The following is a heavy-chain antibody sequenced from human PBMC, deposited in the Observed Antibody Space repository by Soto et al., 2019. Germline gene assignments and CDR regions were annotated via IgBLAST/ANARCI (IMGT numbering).Heavy chain of an antibody. V-gene: IGHV4-4*07. CDR2: IDTSGNT. J-gene: IGHJ6*02. CDR3: ARYSSNWFQTEGMDV. Sequence: SETLSLTCTVSGGSISTYYWSWIRQPAGKGLEWIGRIDTSGNTNYNPSLKSRVTMSVDTSKKQFSLKLTSVTAADTAVYYCARYSSNWFQTEGMDVWGQGTKVTVSS. CDR1: GGSISTYY. D-gene: IGHD6-13*01.